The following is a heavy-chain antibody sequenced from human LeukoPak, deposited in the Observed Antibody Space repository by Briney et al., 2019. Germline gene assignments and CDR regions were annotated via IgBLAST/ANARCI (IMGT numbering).Heavy chain of an antibody. J-gene: IGHJ3*02. V-gene: IGHV4-59*08. CDR1: GGSISSYY. Sequence: SETLSLTCTVSGGSISSYYWSWIRQPPGKGLEWIGYIYYSGSTNYNPSLKSRVTISVDTSKNQFSLKLSSVTAADTAVYYCARRGGRDFDAFDIWGQGTMVTVSS. D-gene: IGHD2-15*01. CDR3: ARRGGRDFDAFDI. CDR2: IYYSGST.